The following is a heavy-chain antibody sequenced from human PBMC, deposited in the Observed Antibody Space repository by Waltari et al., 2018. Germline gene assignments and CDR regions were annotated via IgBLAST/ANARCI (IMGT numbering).Heavy chain of an antibody. CDR2: IKPDSGVT. CDR3: VRDFDWGPDY. V-gene: IGHV1-2*02. Sequence: QVQLVQSGAEVMKPGASVTVSCEPSGYPFSDHYLHWVRQAPGQGLDWMGWIKPDSGVTYYAQEFQGRVTLTGDMSISTVYMDFSSLTSDDTAIYYCVRDFDWGPDYWGQGTLVTVSS. D-gene: IGHD3-9*01. CDR1: GYPFSDHY. J-gene: IGHJ4*02.